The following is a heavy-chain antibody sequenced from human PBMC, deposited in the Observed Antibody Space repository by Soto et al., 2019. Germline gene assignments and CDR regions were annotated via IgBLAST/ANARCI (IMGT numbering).Heavy chain of an antibody. Sequence: QVQLVESGGGLVKPGGSLRLSCAASGFTFSDYYMSWIRQAPGRGLEWASYISSSGSTIYYADSVKGRFTISGDNAKNPLYLQMNGLRAEDTAVYYCASVGGQIAVAGYRLDYWGQGTLVTVSS. V-gene: IGHV3-11*01. D-gene: IGHD6-19*01. CDR1: GFTFSDYY. J-gene: IGHJ4*02. CDR3: ASVGGQIAVAGYRLDY. CDR2: ISSSGSTI.